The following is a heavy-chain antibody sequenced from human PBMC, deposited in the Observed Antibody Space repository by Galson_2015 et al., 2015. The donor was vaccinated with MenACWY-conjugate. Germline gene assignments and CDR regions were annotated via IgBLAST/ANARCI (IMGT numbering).Heavy chain of an antibody. Sequence: SETLSLTCSVSGGSIRSPYWSWIRQPPGKGLEWIGYMYYTGSTNYNPSLESRVSMSIDTSENQFSLKLTSVTAADTAVYYCVREINSPSETDAFDIWGRGTMVTVSS. D-gene: IGHD3-16*01. CDR3: VREINSPSETDAFDI. CDR2: MYYTGST. CDR1: GGSIRSPY. J-gene: IGHJ3*02. V-gene: IGHV4-59*11.